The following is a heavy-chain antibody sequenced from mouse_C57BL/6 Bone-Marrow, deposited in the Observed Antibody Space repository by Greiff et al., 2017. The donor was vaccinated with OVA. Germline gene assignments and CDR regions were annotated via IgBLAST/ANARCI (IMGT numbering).Heavy chain of an antibody. J-gene: IGHJ1*03. CDR1: GYTFTDYY. CDR2: IYPGSGNT. CDR3: ARSEYYGSYWYFEV. V-gene: IGHV1-76*01. D-gene: IGHD1-1*01. Sequence: QVQLQQSGAELVRPGASVKLSCKASGYTFTDYYINWVKQRPGQGLEWIARIYPGSGNTYYNEKFKGKATLTAEKSSSTAYMQRSSLTSEDSAVYFCARSEYYGSYWYFEVWGTGTTVTVSS.